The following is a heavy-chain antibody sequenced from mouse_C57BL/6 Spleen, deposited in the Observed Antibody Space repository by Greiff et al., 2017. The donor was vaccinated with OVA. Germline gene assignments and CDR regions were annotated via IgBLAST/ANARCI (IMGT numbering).Heavy chain of an antibody. CDR1: GFTFTDYY. D-gene: IGHD2-12*01. CDR2: IRNKANGYTT. V-gene: IGHV7-3*01. Sequence: EVKLMESGGGLVQPGGSLSLSCAASGFTFTDYYMSWVRQPPGKALEWLGFIRNKANGYTTEYSASVKGRFTISRDNSQSILYLQMNALRAEDSATYYCARSPAYYSLWYFDVWGTGTTVTVSS. J-gene: IGHJ1*03. CDR3: ARSPAYYSLWYFDV.